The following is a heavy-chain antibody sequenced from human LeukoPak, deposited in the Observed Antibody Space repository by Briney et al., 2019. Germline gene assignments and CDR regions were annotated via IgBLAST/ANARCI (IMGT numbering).Heavy chain of an antibody. Sequence: ASVKVSCKASGYTFTSYGISWVRQAPGQGLEWMGWISAYNGNTNYAQKLQGRVTMTTDTSTNTAYMELRSLRSDDTAVYYCATDKAAAATLDYWGQGTLVTVSS. V-gene: IGHV1-18*01. CDR3: ATDKAAAATLDY. CDR1: GYTFTSYG. D-gene: IGHD6-13*01. CDR2: ISAYNGNT. J-gene: IGHJ4*02.